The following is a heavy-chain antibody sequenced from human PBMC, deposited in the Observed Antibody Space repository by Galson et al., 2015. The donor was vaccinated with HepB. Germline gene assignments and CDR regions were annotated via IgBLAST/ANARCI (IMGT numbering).Heavy chain of an antibody. CDR1: GFTVSSKF. CDR2: IYSGGNT. J-gene: IGHJ3*02. V-gene: IGHV3-53*01. D-gene: IGHD3-10*01. Sequence: SLRLSCAASGFTVSSKFMSWVRQAPGMGLGWVSVIYSGGNTNYADSVKGRFTISRDNSKNTLYLQMNRLRAEDTAVYYCAREVGEGGAFDIWGQGTMVTVSS. CDR3: AREVGEGGAFDI.